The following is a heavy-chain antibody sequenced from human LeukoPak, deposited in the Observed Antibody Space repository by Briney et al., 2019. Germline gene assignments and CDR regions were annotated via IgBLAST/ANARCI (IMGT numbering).Heavy chain of an antibody. CDR1: GFPFSNFA. Sequence: PGGSLRLSCAAPGFPFSNFAMHWVRQAPGKGLEWVAFIRYDATKSSYEDSVKGRFFISRDNSKNTLYLQMTSVRTEDTAVYYCARASRRFWSRSLNWGQGTLVTVSS. J-gene: IGHJ4*02. CDR2: IRYDATKS. D-gene: IGHD3-3*01. CDR3: ARASRRFWSRSLN. V-gene: IGHV3-30*02.